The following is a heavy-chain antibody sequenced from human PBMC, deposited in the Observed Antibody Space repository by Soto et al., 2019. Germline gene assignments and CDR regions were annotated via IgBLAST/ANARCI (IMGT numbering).Heavy chain of an antibody. V-gene: IGHV3-30-3*01. CDR1: GFTFSSYA. CDR2: ISYDGSNK. D-gene: IGHD2-21*01. J-gene: IGHJ1*01. Sequence: GGSLRLSCAASGFTFSSYAMHWVRQAPGKGLEWVAVISYDGSNKYYADSVKGQFTISRDNSKNTLYLQMNSLRAEDTAVYYCARAHHIVVVTVYFQHWGQGTLVTVSS. CDR3: ARAHHIVVVTVYFQH.